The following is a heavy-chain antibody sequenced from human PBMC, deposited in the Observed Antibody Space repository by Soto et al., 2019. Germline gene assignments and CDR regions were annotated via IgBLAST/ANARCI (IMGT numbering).Heavy chain of an antibody. D-gene: IGHD3-10*01. CDR2: INAGNGNT. CDR1: GYSFTTYA. V-gene: IGHV1-3*01. J-gene: IGHJ4*02. Sequence: QVQLVQSGAEVKKPGASVKVSCKASGYSFTTYAIHWVRQAPGQRFEWIGWINAGNGNTKYSQKFQGGVTITRDTSATTTYMELSSLRSEDTAVYYCARLLSFGELTLDSWGQGSLVTVSS. CDR3: ARLLSFGELTLDS.